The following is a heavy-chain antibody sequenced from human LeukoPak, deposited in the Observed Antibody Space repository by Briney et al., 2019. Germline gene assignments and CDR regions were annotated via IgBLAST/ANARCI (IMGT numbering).Heavy chain of an antibody. CDR1: GGTFSSYA. CDR3: ARDAVAARLRSYYYYMDV. D-gene: IGHD6-6*01. CDR2: ILPIFGTA. V-gene: IGHV1-69*13. J-gene: IGHJ6*03. Sequence: SGKVACKASGGTFSSYAISWVRQAPGQGLGWMGGILPIFGTANYAQKFQGRVTITADESTSTAYMELSSLRSEDTAVYYCARDAVAARLRSYYYYMDVWGKGTTVTVSS.